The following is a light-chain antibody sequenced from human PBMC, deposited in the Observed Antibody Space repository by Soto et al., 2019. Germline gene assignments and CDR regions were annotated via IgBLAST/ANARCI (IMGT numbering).Light chain of an antibody. CDR3: QQYANLPLT. CDR2: DAS. CDR1: QDIKYY. J-gene: IGKJ4*01. V-gene: IGKV1-33*01. Sequence: DIQMTQSPSSLSASVGDRVTMTCQASQDIKYYLNWYQQKSGKAPNLLISDASSLETGVPSRFSGSGSGTDFTFTIRSLQPEDVATYYCQQYANLPLTFGGGTKVDVK.